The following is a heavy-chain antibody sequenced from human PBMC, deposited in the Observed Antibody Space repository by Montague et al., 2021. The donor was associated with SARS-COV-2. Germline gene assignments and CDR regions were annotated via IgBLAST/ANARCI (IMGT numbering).Heavy chain of an antibody. D-gene: IGHD2/OR15-2a*01. CDR1: GGSISSREW. J-gene: IGHJ6*02. CDR2: IHQSESGRT. Sequence: SETLSLTCAVSGGSISSREWWSWVRQPPGKGLEWVGEIHQSESGRTNYNPTLKSRVTISIDKYNNYFSLNLTSMTAAETAVYYCGGTCVYFSPVDVWGQGTTVIVSS. CDR3: GGTCVYFSPVDV. V-gene: IGHV4-4*02.